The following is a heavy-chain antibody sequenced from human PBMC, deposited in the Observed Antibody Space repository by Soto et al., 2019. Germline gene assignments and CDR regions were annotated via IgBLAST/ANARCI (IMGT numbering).Heavy chain of an antibody. J-gene: IGHJ5*02. V-gene: IGHV3-23*01. CDR3: AKDGDCISTSCYGEGFDP. D-gene: IGHD2-2*01. CDR2: ISGSGGST. CDR1: GFTFSSYA. Sequence: EVQLLESGGGLVQPGGSLRLSCAASGFTFSSYAMSWVRQAPGKGLEWVSAISGSGGSTYYADSVKGRFTISRDNYKNTLYLQMNSLRAEDTAVYYCAKDGDCISTSCYGEGFDPWGQGALVTVSS.